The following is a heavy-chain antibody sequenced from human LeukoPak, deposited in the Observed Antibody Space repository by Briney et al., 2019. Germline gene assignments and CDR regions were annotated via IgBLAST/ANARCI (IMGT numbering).Heavy chain of an antibody. V-gene: IGHV1-18*01. CDR3: ARGLDRAYYYDSSGYYNDY. CDR1: GGTFSSYA. CDR2: ISAYNGNT. J-gene: IGHJ4*02. Sequence: GASVKVSCKASGGTFSSYAISWVRQAPGQGLEWMGWISAYNGNTNCAQKLQGRVTMTTDTSTSTAYMELRRLRSDDTAVYYRARGLDRAYYYDSSGYYNDYWGQGTLVTVSS. D-gene: IGHD3-22*01.